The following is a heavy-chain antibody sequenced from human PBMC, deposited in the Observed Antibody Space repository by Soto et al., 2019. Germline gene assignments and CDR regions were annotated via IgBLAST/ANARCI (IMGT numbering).Heavy chain of an antibody. CDR3: AKERATTTALDY. CDR2: ITDNGGST. CDR1: GFTFSRDG. J-gene: IGHJ4*02. D-gene: IGHD4-17*01. Sequence: EVQLLESGGGLVQAGGSLRLSCAASGFTFSRDGMSWVRQAPGKGLEWVSLITDNGGSTYYADSVKGRFTISRDNTKNTLFLQMNSLRAEDTAVYYCAKERATTTALDYWGQGALVTVSS. V-gene: IGHV3-23*01.